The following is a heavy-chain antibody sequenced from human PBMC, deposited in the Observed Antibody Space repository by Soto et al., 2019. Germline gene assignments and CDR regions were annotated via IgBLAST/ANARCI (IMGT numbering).Heavy chain of an antibody. CDR2: INPSGGST. CDR3: ARADYYYGMDV. CDR1: GYTLIMYY. Sequence: ASVKVSCKASGYTLIMYYIHWMRQAPGQGLEWMGLINPSGGSTTYAQKFQGRVTMTRDTSKNQFSLKLSSVTAADTAVYYCARADYYYGMDVWGQGTTVTVSS. V-gene: IGHV1-46*01. J-gene: IGHJ6*02.